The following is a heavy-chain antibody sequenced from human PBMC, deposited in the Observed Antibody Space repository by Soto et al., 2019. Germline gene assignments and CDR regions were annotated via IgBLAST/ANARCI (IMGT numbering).Heavy chain of an antibody. D-gene: IGHD2-15*01. V-gene: IGHV3-21*01. CDR3: ARDGSEGSGEIGYYYYMDV. Sequence: EVQLVESGGGLVKPRGSLRLSCAASGFTFSSYSLNWVRQAPGKGLEWVSSITSSGASIYYADSVKGRFTISRDNAKNSLYLQMNSLRAEDTAVYYCARDGSEGSGEIGYYYYMDVWGKGTTATVSS. CDR1: GFTFSSYS. J-gene: IGHJ6*03. CDR2: ITSSGASI.